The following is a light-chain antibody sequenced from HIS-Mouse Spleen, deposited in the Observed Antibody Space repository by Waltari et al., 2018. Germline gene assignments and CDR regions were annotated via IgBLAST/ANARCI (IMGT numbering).Light chain of an antibody. Sequence: SYVLTQPPSVSVAPGKTARITWGGNNIGSKSVHWYQQKPGQAPVLVVYDDSDRPSGIPERFSGSNSGNTDTLTISRVEAGDEADYYCQVWDSSSDHVVFGGGTKLTVL. CDR2: DDS. J-gene: IGLJ2*01. CDR3: QVWDSSSDHVV. V-gene: IGLV3-21*03. CDR1: NIGSKS.